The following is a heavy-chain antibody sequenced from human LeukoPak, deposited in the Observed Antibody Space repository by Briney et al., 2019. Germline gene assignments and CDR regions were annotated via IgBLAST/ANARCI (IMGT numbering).Heavy chain of an antibody. V-gene: IGHV4-39*02. CDR1: GGSISSGSYY. D-gene: IGHD1-26*01. CDR2: MYHTGTT. Sequence: SSETLSLTCTVSGGSISSGSYYWGWIRQPPGKGLEWIGSMYHTGTTYYNPSLKSRVTISVDTSRNHFSLGLSSVTAADTAVYYCARLKWGDWFDPWGQGTLVTVSS. CDR3: ARLKWGDWFDP. J-gene: IGHJ5*02.